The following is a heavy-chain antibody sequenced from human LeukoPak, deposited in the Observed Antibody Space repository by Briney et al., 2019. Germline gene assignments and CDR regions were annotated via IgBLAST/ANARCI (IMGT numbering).Heavy chain of an antibody. CDR2: IKQDGREQ. J-gene: IGHJ6*02. CDR1: GFTFSSYW. Sequence: GGSLRLSCAPSGFTFSSYWMSWVRQAPGKGLEWVANIKQDGREQYYVDSLKGRFTISRDNAKNSLYLQMNSRRAEDTAVYYCARDYDYVWGSHIGVTDVWGQGTTVTVSS. CDR3: ARDYDYVWGSHIGVTDV. V-gene: IGHV3-7*01. D-gene: IGHD3-16*01.